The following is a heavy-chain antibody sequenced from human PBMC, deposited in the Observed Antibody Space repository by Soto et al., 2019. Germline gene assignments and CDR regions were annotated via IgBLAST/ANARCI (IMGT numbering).Heavy chain of an antibody. CDR1: GFTFSSYA. CDR2: ISGSGGST. J-gene: IGHJ4*02. D-gene: IGHD6-13*01. CDR3: AKESSIPYSSSSHFDY. V-gene: IGHV3-23*01. Sequence: EVQLLESGGGLVQPGGFLRLSCAASGFTFSSYAMSWVRQARGKGLEWVSAISGSGGSTYYADSVKGRFTISRDNSKNTQYLQMNSLRAEDTAVYYCAKESSIPYSSSSHFDYWGQGTLVTVSS.